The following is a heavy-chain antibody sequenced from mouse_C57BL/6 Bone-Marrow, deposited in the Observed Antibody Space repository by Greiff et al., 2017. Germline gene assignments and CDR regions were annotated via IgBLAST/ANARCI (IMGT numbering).Heavy chain of an antibody. CDR3: ARGVYDYDVRFAY. J-gene: IGHJ3*01. V-gene: IGHV3-6*01. CDR2: ISYDGSN. Sequence: DVKLVESGPGLVKPSQSLSLTCSVTGYSITSGYYWNWIRQFPGNKLEWMGYISYDGSNNYNPSLKNRISITRDTSKNQFFLKLNSVTTEDTATYYCARGVYDYDVRFAYWGQGTLVTVSA. D-gene: IGHD2-4*01. CDR1: GYSITSGYY.